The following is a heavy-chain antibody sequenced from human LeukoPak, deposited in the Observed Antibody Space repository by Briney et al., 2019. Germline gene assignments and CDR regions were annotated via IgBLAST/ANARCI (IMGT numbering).Heavy chain of an antibody. CDR2: ISSSGGTM. D-gene: IGHD5/OR15-5a*01. CDR3: ARDGKVSTSYYYYYYYMDV. CDR1: GFTFSSYE. V-gene: IGHV3-48*03. Sequence: GGSLRLSCAASGFTFSSYEMNWVRQAAGKGREWVSYISSSGGTMYYADSVKGRFTISRDNTKNSLYLQMNSLRAEDTAVYYCARDGKVSTSYYYYYYYMDVWGKGTTVTVSS. J-gene: IGHJ6*03.